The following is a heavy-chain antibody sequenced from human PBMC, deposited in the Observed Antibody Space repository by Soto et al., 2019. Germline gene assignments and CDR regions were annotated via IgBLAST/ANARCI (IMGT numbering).Heavy chain of an antibody. V-gene: IGHV1-69*06. Sequence: QVQLVQSGAEVKKPGSSVKVSCKASGDTFSSYAITWVRHAPGQGLEWMGRITPMFGTASNAQKFQGRVTITADKSRSTAYMDVSNLRSEDTAVYYWARGVGADTVDIPRGFDYWGQGTLVTVSS. D-gene: IGHD3-10*01. CDR1: GDTFSSYA. CDR2: ITPMFGTA. J-gene: IGHJ4*02. CDR3: ARGVGADTVDIPRGFDY.